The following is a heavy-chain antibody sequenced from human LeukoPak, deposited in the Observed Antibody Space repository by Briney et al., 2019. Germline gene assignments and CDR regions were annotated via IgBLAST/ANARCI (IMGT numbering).Heavy chain of an antibody. V-gene: IGHV1-3*01. Sequence: GASVKVSCKASGYIFTTYAMHWVRQAPGQSLEWMGWINAGNGNTKYSQKFQGRVTITRDTSANIAHMELSSLRSEDTAVYYCATTVSAGTYRYFQHWGQGTLVTVSS. D-gene: IGHD6-13*01. CDR3: ATTVSAGTYRYFQH. CDR2: INAGNGNT. CDR1: GYIFTTYA. J-gene: IGHJ1*01.